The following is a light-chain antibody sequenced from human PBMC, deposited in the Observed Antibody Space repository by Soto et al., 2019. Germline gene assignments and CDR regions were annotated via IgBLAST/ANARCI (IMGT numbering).Light chain of an antibody. CDR1: QGIGSY. Sequence: IQVTQSPSSPSASVGDSVTITCRTRQGIGSYLAWYQQKPGKAPNLLIYAASTLQSGVPSRFSGSGYGTEFTLTISSLQPEDFATYYCQQVNTYVFLTFGGGTKVDIK. CDR2: AAS. V-gene: IGKV1-9*01. J-gene: IGKJ4*01. CDR3: QQVNTYVFLT.